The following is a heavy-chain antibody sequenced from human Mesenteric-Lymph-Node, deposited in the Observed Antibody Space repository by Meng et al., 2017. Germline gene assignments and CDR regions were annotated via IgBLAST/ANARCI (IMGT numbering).Heavy chain of an antibody. D-gene: IGHD3-22*01. J-gene: IGHJ3*02. V-gene: IGHV1-8*01. CDR2: MNPNSGNT. CDR1: GYTFTSYD. CDR3: ARVPATSMIVVVTRDAFDI. Sequence: ASVKVSCKASGYTFTSYDINWVRQATGQGLEWMGWMNPNSGNTGYAQKFQGRVTMTRNTSISTAYMELSSLRSEDTAVYYCARVPATSMIVVVTRDAFDIWGQGTMVTVSS.